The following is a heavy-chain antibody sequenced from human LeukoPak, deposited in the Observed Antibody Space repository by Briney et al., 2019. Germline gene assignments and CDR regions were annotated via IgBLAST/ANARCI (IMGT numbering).Heavy chain of an antibody. CDR1: GFIFSGSD. D-gene: IGHD3-10*01. V-gene: IGHV3-73*01. CDR3: VKGYGSGSYTKSAPFDY. Sequence: GGSLRLSCAASGFIFSGSDMHWVRQASGKGLEWVGRIGSKPKNYATTYAASVKGRFTISRDDSKNTAFLQMNSLKTEDTAIYYCVKGYGSGSYTKSAPFDYWGQGTLVAVSS. CDR2: IGSKPKNYAT. J-gene: IGHJ4*02.